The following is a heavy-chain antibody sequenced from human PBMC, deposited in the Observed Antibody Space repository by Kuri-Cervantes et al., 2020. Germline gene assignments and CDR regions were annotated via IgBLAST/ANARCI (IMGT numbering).Heavy chain of an antibody. Sequence: ESLKISFAASGFTFSSYSMNWVRQAPGKGLEWVSSISSSSSYIYYADSVKGRFTISRDNSKNTLYLQMNSLRAEDTAVYYCAKGPPGTVTTLELSYWGQGTLVTVSS. CDR2: ISSSSSYI. CDR3: AKGPPGTVTTLELSY. CDR1: GFTFSSYS. J-gene: IGHJ4*02. D-gene: IGHD4-17*01. V-gene: IGHV3-21*01.